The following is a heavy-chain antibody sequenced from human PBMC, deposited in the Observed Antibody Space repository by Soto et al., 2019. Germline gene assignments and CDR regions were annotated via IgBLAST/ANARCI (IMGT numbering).Heavy chain of an antibody. Sequence: QVQLQESGPGLVKPSQTLSLTCTVSGGSISSGGYYWSWIRQHPGKGLDWIGYIYYSGSTYYNPSLKSRVTISVDTSKNQFSLKLSSVTAADTAVYYCARSDCSSTSCYGSHWFDPWGQGTLVTVSS. CDR2: IYYSGST. CDR1: GGSISSGGYY. J-gene: IGHJ5*02. CDR3: ARSDCSSTSCYGSHWFDP. V-gene: IGHV4-31*03. D-gene: IGHD2-2*01.